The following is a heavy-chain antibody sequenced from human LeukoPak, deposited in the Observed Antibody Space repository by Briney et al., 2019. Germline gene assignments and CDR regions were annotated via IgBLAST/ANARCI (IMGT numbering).Heavy chain of an antibody. CDR2: ISYDGSNN. D-gene: IGHD3-22*01. CDR1: GFTFSSIG. V-gene: IGHV3-30*18. Sequence: GRSLRLFCGASGFTFSSIGMLGVPHAPGRGRVEGTVISYDGSNNFYADSAEDRYTISRDNSKNTLYLQMKSRRAEDTAAYYCAKDPSEGYYYDSSGYYDYWGQGTLVTVSS. J-gene: IGHJ4*02. CDR3: AKDPSEGYYYDSSGYYDY.